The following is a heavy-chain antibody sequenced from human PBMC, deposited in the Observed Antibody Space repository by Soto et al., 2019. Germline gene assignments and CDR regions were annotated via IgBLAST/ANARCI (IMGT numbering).Heavy chain of an antibody. Sequence: SETLSLTCTVSGGFISSSSYYWGWIRQPPGKGLEWIGHIYYSGSTYSNPSLKSRVTISVDTSKNQFSLTLSSVTAADTAASYCASRSLGDSGYYFGYWRRGTRVTVSS. CDR1: GGFISSSSYY. J-gene: IGHJ4*02. CDR2: IYYSGST. V-gene: IGHV4-39*01. D-gene: IGHD3-22*01. CDR3: ASRSLGDSGYYFGY.